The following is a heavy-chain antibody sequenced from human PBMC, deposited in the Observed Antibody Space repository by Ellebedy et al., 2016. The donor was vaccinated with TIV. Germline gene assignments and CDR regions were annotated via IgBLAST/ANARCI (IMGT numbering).Heavy chain of an antibody. Sequence: GGSLRLSCAASGFTFSSYGMHWVRQAPGKGLEWVAVIWYDGSNKYYADSVKGRFTISRDNSKNTLYLQMNSLRAEDTAVYYCARDLPRYSSSWYDYYGMDVWGQGTTVTVSS. CDR2: IWYDGSNK. D-gene: IGHD6-13*01. J-gene: IGHJ6*02. CDR1: GFTFSSYG. CDR3: ARDLPRYSSSWYDYYGMDV. V-gene: IGHV3-33*01.